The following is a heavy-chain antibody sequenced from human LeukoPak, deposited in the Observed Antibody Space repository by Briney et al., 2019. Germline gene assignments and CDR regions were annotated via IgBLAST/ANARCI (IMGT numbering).Heavy chain of an antibody. D-gene: IGHD6-13*01. Sequence: SETLSLTCAVYGGSFSGYYWSWIRQPPGKGLEWIGEINHSGSTNYNPSLKSRVTISVDTSKNQFSLKLSSVTAADTAVYYCARRGSSSWYSYWVSDFDLWGRGTLVTVSS. CDR2: INHSGST. CDR3: ARRGSSSWYSYWVSDFDL. CDR1: GGSFSGYY. V-gene: IGHV4-34*01. J-gene: IGHJ2*01.